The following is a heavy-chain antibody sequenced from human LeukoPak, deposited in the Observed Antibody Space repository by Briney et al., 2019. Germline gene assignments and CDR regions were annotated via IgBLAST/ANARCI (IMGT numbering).Heavy chain of an antibody. D-gene: IGHD3-3*01. Sequence: GGSLRLSCAASGFTVSSNYMSWVRQAPGKGLEWVSVIYSGGSTYYADSVKGRFTISRDNSKNTLYLQMNSLRAEDTAVYYCARGSEYYDFWSGYRRAELYFQHWGQGTLVTVSS. CDR3: ARGSEYYDFWSGYRRAELYFQH. V-gene: IGHV3-53*01. CDR1: GFTVSSNY. J-gene: IGHJ1*01. CDR2: IYSGGST.